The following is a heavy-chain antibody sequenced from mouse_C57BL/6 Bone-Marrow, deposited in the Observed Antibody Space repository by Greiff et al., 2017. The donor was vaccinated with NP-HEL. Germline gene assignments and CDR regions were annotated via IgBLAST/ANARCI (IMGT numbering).Heavy chain of an antibody. Sequence: QVQLQQSGAELMKPGASVKLSCKATGYTFTGNWIEWVKQRPGHGLEWIGEILPGSGNTYYNERFKGKATFTADTSSNTAYMQLSSLTTEDSAIYYCARDYYGSSYVDYWGQGTTLTVS. D-gene: IGHD1-1*01. CDR1: GYTFTGNW. CDR2: ILPGSGNT. V-gene: IGHV1-9*01. CDR3: ARDYYGSSYVDY. J-gene: IGHJ2*01.